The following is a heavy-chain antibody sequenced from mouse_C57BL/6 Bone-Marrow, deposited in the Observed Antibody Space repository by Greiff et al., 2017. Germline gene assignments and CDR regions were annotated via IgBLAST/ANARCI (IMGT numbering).Heavy chain of an antibody. CDR2: IDPENGDT. J-gene: IGHJ1*03. V-gene: IGHV14-4*01. CDR1: GFNIKDDY. Sequence: VQLKQSGAELVRPGASVKLSCTASGFNIKDDYMHWVKQRPEQGLEWIGWIDPENGDTEYASKFQGKATITADTSSNTAYLQLSSLTSEDTAVYYCTRLGLFYWYVDVWGTGTTVTVSS. D-gene: IGHD4-1*01. CDR3: TRLGLFYWYVDV.